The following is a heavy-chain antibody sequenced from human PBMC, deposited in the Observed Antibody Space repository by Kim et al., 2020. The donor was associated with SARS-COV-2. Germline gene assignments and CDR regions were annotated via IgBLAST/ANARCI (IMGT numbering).Heavy chain of an antibody. Sequence: ASVKVSCKASGYTFTSYAMHWVRQAPGQRLEWMGWINAGNGNTKYSQKFQGRVTITSDTSASTAYMELSSLRSEDTAVYYCARGWRLRYFDWLPRPHGMDVWGQGTTVTVSS. J-gene: IGHJ6*02. D-gene: IGHD3-9*01. CDR1: GYTFTSYA. CDR2: INAGNGNT. V-gene: IGHV1-3*01. CDR3: ARGWRLRYFDWLPRPHGMDV.